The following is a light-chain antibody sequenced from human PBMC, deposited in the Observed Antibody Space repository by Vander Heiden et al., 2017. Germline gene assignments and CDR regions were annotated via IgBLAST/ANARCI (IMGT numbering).Light chain of an antibody. V-gene: IGKV4-1*01. CDR1: QTVLNSANNKDY. Sequence: DIVFTQLPVFLALSLGERATSHFKYSQTVLNSANNKDYLAWFQHKPGQPPKLLRYWASTRESGVADRCSGGGSGTDFTLTISGLQPEDVAVYYCQQDVGAETFGQRTKVEIK. CDR3: QQDVGAET. J-gene: IGKJ2*01. CDR2: WAS.